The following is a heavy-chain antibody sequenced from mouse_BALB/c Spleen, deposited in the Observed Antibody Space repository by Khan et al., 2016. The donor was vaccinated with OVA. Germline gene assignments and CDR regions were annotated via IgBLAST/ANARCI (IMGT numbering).Heavy chain of an antibody. D-gene: IGHD1-3*01. CDR1: GYSFTSYL. CDR2: IYPGNSDT. V-gene: IGHV1-5*01. Sequence: VQLQQSGTVLARPGASVKMSCKASGYSFTSYLIHWVKQRPGQGLEWIGDIYPGNSDTTYNQKFTDKAKLTAGTSAQPAYMEIGSMTNEDSAVYYCARWGYSSIAYWGQGTLVTVSA. J-gene: IGHJ3*01. CDR3: ARWGYSSIAY.